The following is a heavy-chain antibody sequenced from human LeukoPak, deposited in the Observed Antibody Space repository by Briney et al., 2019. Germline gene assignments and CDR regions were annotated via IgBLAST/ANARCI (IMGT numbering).Heavy chain of an antibody. V-gene: IGHV4-31*03. J-gene: IGHJ3*02. Sequence: PSETLSLTCTVSGGCISSGGYYWSWIRQHPGKGLEWIGYIYYSGSTYYNPSLKSRVTISVDTSKNQFSLKLSSVTAADTAVYYCARTESVGTTFDAFDIWGQGTTVIVSS. CDR1: GGCISSGGYY. CDR3: ARTESVGTTFDAFDI. D-gene: IGHD1-26*01. CDR2: IYYSGST.